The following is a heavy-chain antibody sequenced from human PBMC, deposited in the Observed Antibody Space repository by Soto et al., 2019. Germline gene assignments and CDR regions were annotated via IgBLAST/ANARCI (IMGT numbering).Heavy chain of an antibody. CDR2: IYGRPNNI. J-gene: IGHJ6*02. D-gene: IGHD6-6*01. V-gene: IGHV3-21*06. Sequence: EVQLLQSGGGPVRSGGSLRLSCVASGFTLNNYRMTWVRRGPGKGLEWVASIYGRPNNIHYTESAKGRFIISRDNAKNSVYLQMNSLRVEDAAVYYCGREKEDEGSSSLRVYYGVDVWGQGTTVTVSS. CDR1: GFTLNNYR. CDR3: GREKEDEGSSSLRVYYGVDV.